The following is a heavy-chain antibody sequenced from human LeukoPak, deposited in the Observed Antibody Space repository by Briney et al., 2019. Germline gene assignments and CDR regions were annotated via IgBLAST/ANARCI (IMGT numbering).Heavy chain of an antibody. CDR1: GGSISSYY. Sequence: SETLSLTCTVSGGSISSYYWSWIRQPPGKGLEWIGYIYYSGSTSYNPSLKSRVTISVDTSKNQFSLKLTSVTAADTAVYYCARAIAARRRVGWDYFDYWGQGTLVTVSS. J-gene: IGHJ4*02. V-gene: IGHV4-59*08. D-gene: IGHD6-6*01. CDR3: ARAIAARRRVGWDYFDY. CDR2: IYYSGST.